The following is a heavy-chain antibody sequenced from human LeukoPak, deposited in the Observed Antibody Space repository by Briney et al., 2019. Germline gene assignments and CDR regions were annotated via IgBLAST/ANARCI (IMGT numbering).Heavy chain of an antibody. Sequence: GGSLRLSCAASGFTFSSYGMHWVRQAPGKGLEWVAFIRYDGSNKYYADSVKGRFTISRDNSKNTLYLQMNSLRSEDTAVYYCASRAMATIHLGYWGQGTLVTVSS. CDR2: IRYDGSNK. CDR1: GFTFSSYG. D-gene: IGHD5-24*01. V-gene: IGHV3-30*02. CDR3: ASRAMATIHLGY. J-gene: IGHJ4*02.